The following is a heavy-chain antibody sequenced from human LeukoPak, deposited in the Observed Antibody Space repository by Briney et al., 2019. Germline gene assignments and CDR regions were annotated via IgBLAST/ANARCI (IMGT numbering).Heavy chain of an antibody. CDR3: ARGPGSGTYWAFDY. CDR2: VYYSGST. D-gene: IGHD1-26*01. V-gene: IGHV4-4*02. CDR1: GGSISSSNW. Sequence: SGTLSLTCAVSGGSISSSNWWSWVRQPPGKGLEWIGYVYYSGSTSYNPSLKSRVTISVDTSKNQFSLKLSSVTAADAAVYYCARGPGSGTYWAFDYWGQGTLVTVSS. J-gene: IGHJ4*02.